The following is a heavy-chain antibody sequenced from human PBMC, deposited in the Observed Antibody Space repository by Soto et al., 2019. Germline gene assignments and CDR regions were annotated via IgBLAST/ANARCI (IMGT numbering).Heavy chain of an antibody. CDR1: GGSSSGYY. CDR2: INHSGST. V-gene: IGHV4-34*01. D-gene: IGHD3-3*01. Sequence: PSETLSLTCAVYGGSSSGYYWSWIRQPPGKGLEWIGEINHSGSTNYNPSLKSRVTISVDTSKNQFSLKLSSVTAADTAVYYCGMYYDFWSGPLRYGMDVWGQGTTVTVSS. J-gene: IGHJ6*02. CDR3: GMYYDFWSGPLRYGMDV.